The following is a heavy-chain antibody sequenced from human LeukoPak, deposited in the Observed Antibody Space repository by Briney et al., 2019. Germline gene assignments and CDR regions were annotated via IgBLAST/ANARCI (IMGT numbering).Heavy chain of an antibody. V-gene: IGHV3-66*02. D-gene: IGHD3-3*01. CDR1: GFTVSSNY. Sequence: GGSLRLSCAASGFTVSSNYMSWVRQAPGKGLEWVSVIYSGGSTYYADSVKGRFTISRDNSKNTLYLQMNSLRAEDTAVYYCASGYYDFWSGQGDYWGQGTLVTVSS. CDR2: IYSGGST. J-gene: IGHJ4*02. CDR3: ASGYYDFWSGQGDY.